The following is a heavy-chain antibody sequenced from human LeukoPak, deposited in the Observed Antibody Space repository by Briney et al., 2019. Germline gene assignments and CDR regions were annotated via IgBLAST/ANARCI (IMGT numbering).Heavy chain of an antibody. CDR3: ARHGDVRYFDWLKDGFDY. D-gene: IGHD3-9*01. CDR1: GGSISSYY. Sequence: PSETLSLTCTVFGGSISSYYWSWIRKPPGKGLEGIGYIYNSGITNKNPSLKSRVTISGDTSKNQFSLKLSSVTAADTAVYYCARHGDVRYFDWLKDGFDYWGQGTLVTVSS. CDR2: IYNSGIT. J-gene: IGHJ4*02. V-gene: IGHV4-4*09.